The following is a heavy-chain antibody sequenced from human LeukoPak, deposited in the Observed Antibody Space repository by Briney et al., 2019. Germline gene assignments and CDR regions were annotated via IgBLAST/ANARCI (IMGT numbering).Heavy chain of an antibody. V-gene: IGHV4-39*07. J-gene: IGHJ4*02. CDR3: ARDPIITGTDGYYFDY. CDR1: GGSISSSSYY. CDR2: IYYSGST. D-gene: IGHD1-7*01. Sequence: SETLSLTCTVSGGSISSSSYYWGWIRQPPGKGLEWIGSIYYSGSTYYNPSLKSRVTISVDTSKNQFSLKLSSATAADTAVYYCARDPIITGTDGYYFDYWGQGTLVTVSS.